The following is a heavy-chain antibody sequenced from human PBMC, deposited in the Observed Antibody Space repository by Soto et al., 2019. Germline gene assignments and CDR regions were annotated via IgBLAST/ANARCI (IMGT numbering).Heavy chain of an antibody. Sequence: QVQLQESGPGLVKPSQTLSLTCTVSGGSISSGDYYWSWIRQPPGKGLEWIGYIYYSGSTYYNPSLKSRVTMSVDTSKNQFSLKLSSVTAAATAVYYCAREALGIAVGMAIYWGQGTLVTVSS. CDR1: GGSISSGDYY. CDR2: IYYSGST. V-gene: IGHV4-30-4*01. D-gene: IGHD6-19*01. J-gene: IGHJ4*02. CDR3: AREALGIAVGMAIY.